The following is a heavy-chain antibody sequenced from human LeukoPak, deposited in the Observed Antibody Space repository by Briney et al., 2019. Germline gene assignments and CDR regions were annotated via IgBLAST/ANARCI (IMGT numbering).Heavy chain of an antibody. J-gene: IGHJ5*02. V-gene: IGHV4-34*01. D-gene: IGHD2-15*01. CDR1: GGSFSGYY. CDR2: INHSGST. CDR3: ARPGYCSGGSCPRWFDP. Sequence: SETLSLTCAVYGGSFSGYYWSWIRQPPGKGLEWIWQINHSGSTNYNPSLKSRVTISVDTSKNHLSLQLSSVTAADTAVYYCARPGYCSGGSCPRWFDPWGQGTLVSVSS.